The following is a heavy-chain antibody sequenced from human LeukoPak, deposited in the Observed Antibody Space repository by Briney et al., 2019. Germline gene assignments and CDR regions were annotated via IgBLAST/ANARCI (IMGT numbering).Heavy chain of an antibody. D-gene: IGHD2-2*01. CDR3: AKEGYCSSNSCFLPEYFQH. Sequence: GGSLRLSCAASGFNFNNYAMSWVRQAPGKGLEWVSAISGSGGSTYYADSVKGRFTISRDNSKNTLYLQMNSLRAEDTAVYYCAKEGYCSSNSCFLPEYFQHWGQGTLVTVSS. CDR2: ISGSGGST. J-gene: IGHJ1*01. CDR1: GFNFNNYA. V-gene: IGHV3-23*01.